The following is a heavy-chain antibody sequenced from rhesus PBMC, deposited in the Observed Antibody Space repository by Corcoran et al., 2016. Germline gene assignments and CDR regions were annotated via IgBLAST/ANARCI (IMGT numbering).Heavy chain of an antibody. CDR1: GFTFSSYW. V-gene: IGHV3S42*01. Sequence: EVQLVESGGGLAKPGGSLRLPCAASGFTFSSYWMNWVRQTPGTGRAWISAINSGGGSTYYADSVKGRFTISRDNSKNTLSLQMNSLRAEDTAVYYCAKGTSYYDSGYWPDYWGQGVLVTVSS. J-gene: IGHJ4*01. CDR2: INSGGGST. D-gene: IGHD3-28*01. CDR3: AKGTSYYDSGYWPDY.